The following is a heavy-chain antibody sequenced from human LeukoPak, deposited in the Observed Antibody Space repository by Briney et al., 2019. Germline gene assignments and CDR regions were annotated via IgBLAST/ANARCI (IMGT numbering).Heavy chain of an antibody. CDR2: IYHSGST. D-gene: IGHD3-22*01. V-gene: IGHV4-4*02. CDR3: ARSILYYYDRSARGAFDI. Sequence: PSGTLSLTCAVSGGSISSSNWWSWVRQPPGKGLEWIGEIYHSGSTNYNPSLKSRVTISVDKSKNQFSLKLSSVTAADTAVYYCARSILYYYDRSARGAFDIWGPGTMVTVS. J-gene: IGHJ3*02. CDR1: GGSISSSNW.